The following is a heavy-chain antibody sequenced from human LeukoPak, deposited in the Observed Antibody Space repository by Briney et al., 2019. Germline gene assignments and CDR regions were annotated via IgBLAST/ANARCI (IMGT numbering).Heavy chain of an antibody. V-gene: IGHV3-21*01. J-gene: IGHJ4*02. CDR2: ISSSSSYI. CDR1: GFTFSSYS. CDR3: ARPDGTHVDY. Sequence: GGSLRLSCAASGFTFSSYSMNWVRQAPGKGLEWVSSISSSSSYIYYADSVKGRFTISRDNAKNSLYLQMDSLRAEDTAVYYCARPDGTHVDYWGQGTLVTVSS.